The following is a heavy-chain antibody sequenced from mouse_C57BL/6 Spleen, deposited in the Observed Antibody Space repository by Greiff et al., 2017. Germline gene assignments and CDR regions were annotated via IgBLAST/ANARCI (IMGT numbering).Heavy chain of an antibody. Sequence: EVQLVESGPELVKPGASVKISCKASGYSFTDYNMNWVKQSNGKSLEWIGVINPNYGTTSYNQKFKGKATLTVDQSSNTDYMQLNRLTSEDSAVYYCARRAYYSNYFDYWGQGTTLTVSS. D-gene: IGHD2-5*01. J-gene: IGHJ2*01. CDR1: GYSFTDYN. CDR2: INPNYGTT. V-gene: IGHV1-39*01. CDR3: ARRAYYSNYFDY.